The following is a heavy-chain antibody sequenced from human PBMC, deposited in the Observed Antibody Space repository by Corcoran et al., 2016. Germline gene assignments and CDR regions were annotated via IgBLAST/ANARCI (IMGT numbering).Heavy chain of an antibody. Sequence: QVQLVQSGAEVKKPGASVKVSCKASGYTFTSYAMHWVRQAPGQRLEWMGWINAGNGNTKYSQKFQGRVTITRDTSASTAYMELSSLRSEDTAVDYCASTYCTNGVCSSYYYSGMDFWGQGTTVTVSS. D-gene: IGHD2-8*01. CDR2: INAGNGNT. CDR1: GYTFTSYA. CDR3: ASTYCTNGVCSSYYYSGMDF. V-gene: IGHV1-3*01. J-gene: IGHJ6*02.